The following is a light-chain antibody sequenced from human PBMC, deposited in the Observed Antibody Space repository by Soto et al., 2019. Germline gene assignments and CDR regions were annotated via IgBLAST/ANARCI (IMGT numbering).Light chain of an antibody. CDR1: SSDVGGYNY. V-gene: IGLV2-14*01. CDR3: SSFTSINTWV. J-gene: IGLJ3*02. Sequence: SVLTQPASVSGSPGQSITISCTGTSSDVGGYNYVSWYQQHPGKAPKLMIYEVSNRPSGVSNRFSGSKSGNTASLTLSGLQAEDEADYYCSSFTSINTWVFGGGTKLTVL. CDR2: EVS.